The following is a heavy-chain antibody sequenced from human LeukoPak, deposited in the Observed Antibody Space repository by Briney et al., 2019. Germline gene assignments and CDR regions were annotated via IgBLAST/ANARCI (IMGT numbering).Heavy chain of an antibody. CDR3: AREKYPYGMDV. CDR2: IYSGGST. J-gene: IGHJ6*02. CDR1: GFTVSSNY. D-gene: IGHD2-2*01. Sequence: GGSLRLSCAASGFTVSSNYMSWVRQAPGKGLEWVSVIYSGGSTYYADSVKGRFTISRDNSKNTLYLQMNSLRAEDTAVYYCAREKYPYGMDVWGQGTTVNVSS. V-gene: IGHV3-66*01.